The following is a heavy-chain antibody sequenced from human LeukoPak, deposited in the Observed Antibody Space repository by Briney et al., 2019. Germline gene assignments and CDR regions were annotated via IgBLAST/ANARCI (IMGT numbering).Heavy chain of an antibody. V-gene: IGHV3-48*04. J-gene: IGHJ3*02. Sequence: GGSLRLSCAASGFTFSSYWMNWVRQAPGKGLEWVSYISSSSSTIYYADSVKGRFTISRDNAKNSLYLQMNSLRAEDTAVYYCARDRTVDSSSSSAEDAFDIWGQGTMVTVSS. CDR2: ISSSSSTI. CDR1: GFTFSSYW. CDR3: ARDRTVDSSSSSAEDAFDI. D-gene: IGHD6-6*01.